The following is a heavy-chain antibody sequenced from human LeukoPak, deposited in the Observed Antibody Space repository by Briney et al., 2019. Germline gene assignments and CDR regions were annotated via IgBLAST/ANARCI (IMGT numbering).Heavy chain of an antibody. J-gene: IGHJ3*02. CDR3: ARETTIMGTRAFDI. CDR2: IYYSGST. V-gene: IGHV4-39*07. CDR1: GGSISSSSYY. Sequence: PSETLSLTCTVSGGSISSSSYYWGWIRQPPGKGLEWIGSIYYSGSTNYNPSLKSRVTISVDTSKNQFSLKLSSVTAADTAVYYCARETTIMGTRAFDIWGQGTMVTVSS. D-gene: IGHD5-12*01.